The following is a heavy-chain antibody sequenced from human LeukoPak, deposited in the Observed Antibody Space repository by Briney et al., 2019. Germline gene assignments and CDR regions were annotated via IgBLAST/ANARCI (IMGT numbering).Heavy chain of an antibody. D-gene: IGHD6-19*01. V-gene: IGHV3-30*02. CDR2: IRYDGSNK. CDR3: AKRLAVAGTVAFDY. J-gene: IGHJ4*02. Sequence: QAGGSLRLSCAASGFTFSSYGMHWVRQAPGKGLEWVAFIRYDGSNKYYADSVKGRFTISRDNSKNTLYLQMNSLRAEDTAVYYCAKRLAVAGTVAFDYWGQGTLVTVSS. CDR1: GFTFSSYG.